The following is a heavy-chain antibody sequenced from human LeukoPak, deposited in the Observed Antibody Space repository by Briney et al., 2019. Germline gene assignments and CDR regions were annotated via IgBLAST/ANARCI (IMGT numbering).Heavy chain of an antibody. CDR3: ARVHGGTFDY. V-gene: IGHV4-30-2*01. Sequence: SGTLSLTCAVSGGSISSGGYSWSWIRQPPGKGLEWIGYIYHSGSTYYNPSLKSRVTISVDRSKNQFSLKLSSVTAADTAVYYCARVHGGTFDYWGQGTLVTVSS. D-gene: IGHD4-23*01. CDR1: GGSISSGGYS. J-gene: IGHJ4*02. CDR2: IYHSGST.